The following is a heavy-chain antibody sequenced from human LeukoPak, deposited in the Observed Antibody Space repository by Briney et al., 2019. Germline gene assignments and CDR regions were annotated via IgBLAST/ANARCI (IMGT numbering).Heavy chain of an antibody. J-gene: IGHJ4*02. Sequence: GGSLRLSCAASGFTFSNYWMSWVRQAPGKGLEWVANIRQDGNEKYYVGSVRGRFTISRDNAKNSLYLQMNSLRAEDTAVYYCARHYDILTGTFPYYWGQGTPVTVSS. CDR3: ARHYDILTGTFPYY. D-gene: IGHD3-9*01. CDR1: GFTFSNYW. CDR2: IRQDGNEK. V-gene: IGHV3-7*03.